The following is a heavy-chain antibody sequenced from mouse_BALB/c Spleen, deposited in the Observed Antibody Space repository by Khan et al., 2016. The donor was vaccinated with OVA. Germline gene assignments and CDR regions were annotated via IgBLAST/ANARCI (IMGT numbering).Heavy chain of an antibody. CDR1: GYSFTGYF. D-gene: IGHD1-1*01. CDR2: INPHIGET. Sequence: EVQLQESGPELVKPGASVKISCKASGYSFTGYFMNWVMQSHGKSLEWIGRINPHIGETFYNQKFKGKATLTVDESSSTAHMELRSLSSEDSAVYYCARKNGSDFDYWGQGTTLTVS. J-gene: IGHJ2*01. CDR3: ARKNGSDFDY. V-gene: IGHV1-20*02.